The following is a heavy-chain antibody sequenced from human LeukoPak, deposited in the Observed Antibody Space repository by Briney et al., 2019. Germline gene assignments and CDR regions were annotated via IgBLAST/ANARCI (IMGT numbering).Heavy chain of an antibody. V-gene: IGHV3-23*01. CDR1: GFXFSSYA. Sequence: PGGSLRLSCAASGFXFSSYAISWVRQAPGKGLEWVSGISGSGSSTNYADSVKGRFTISRDNSKNTLYLQLNSLGVEDTAVYYCAKVAPYGNYVFDYWGQGTLVTVSS. CDR3: AKVAPYGNYVFDY. CDR2: ISGSGSST. D-gene: IGHD1-7*01. J-gene: IGHJ4*02.